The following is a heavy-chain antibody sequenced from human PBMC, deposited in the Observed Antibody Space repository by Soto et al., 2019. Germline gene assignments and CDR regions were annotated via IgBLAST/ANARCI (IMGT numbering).Heavy chain of an antibody. CDR3: AREGGLYHDEGVDY. CDR2: ISSSSSYI. V-gene: IGHV3-21*01. D-gene: IGHD1-1*01. CDR1: GFTFSSYS. J-gene: IGHJ4*02. Sequence: GGSLRLSCAASGFTFSSYSMNWVRQAPGKGLEWVSSISSSSSYIYYADSVKGRFTISRDNAKNSLYLQMNSLRAEDTAVYYCAREGGLYHDEGVDYWGQGTLVTVSS.